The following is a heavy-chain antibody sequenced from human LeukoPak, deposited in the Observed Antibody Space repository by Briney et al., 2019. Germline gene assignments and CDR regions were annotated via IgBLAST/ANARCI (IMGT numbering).Heavy chain of an antibody. CDR2: ISGSGANT. D-gene: IGHD3-9*01. CDR1: GFTFSSYA. Sequence: GGSLRLSCAASGFTFSSYAMSWVRQAPGKGLEWVSAISGSGANTFYTDSVKGRFTISRDNPKNTLYLQMDSLRAGDTALYYCAKEGGAGYGYGMDIWGQGTTVTVSS. CDR3: AKEGGAGYGYGMDI. J-gene: IGHJ6*02. V-gene: IGHV3-23*01.